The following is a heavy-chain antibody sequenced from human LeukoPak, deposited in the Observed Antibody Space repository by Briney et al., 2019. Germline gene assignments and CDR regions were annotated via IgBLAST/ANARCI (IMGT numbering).Heavy chain of an antibody. D-gene: IGHD2-21*01. V-gene: IGHV3-74*01. Sequence: GGSLRLSCAASGFTFSYYWMHWVRHAPGEGLVWVSRIHSDGSSTNNADSVKGRFAISRDNAKNTLYLQMNNLRVEDTAVYFCARGDKGAFDLWGQGTRVIVSS. CDR1: GFTFSYYW. CDR2: IHSDGSST. CDR3: ARGDKGAFDL. J-gene: IGHJ3*01.